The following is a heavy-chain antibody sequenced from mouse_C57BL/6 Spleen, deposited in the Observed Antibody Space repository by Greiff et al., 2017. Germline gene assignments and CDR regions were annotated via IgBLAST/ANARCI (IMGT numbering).Heavy chain of an antibody. V-gene: IGHV1-59*01. Sequence: QVQLQQPGAELVRPGTSVKLSCKASGYTFTSYWMHWVKQRPGQGLEWIGVIDPSDSYTNYNQKFKGKATLTVDTSSSTAYMQLSSLTSEDSAVYYCARKAYYSNSYYFGYWGQGTTLTVSS. J-gene: IGHJ2*01. CDR2: IDPSDSYT. CDR1: GYTFTSYW. D-gene: IGHD2-5*01. CDR3: ARKAYYSNSYYFGY.